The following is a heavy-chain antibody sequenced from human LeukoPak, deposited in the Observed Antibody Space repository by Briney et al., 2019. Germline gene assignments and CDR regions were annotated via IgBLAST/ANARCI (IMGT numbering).Heavy chain of an antibody. CDR2: ISYDGSNK. D-gene: IGHD3-16*02. CDR1: GFTFSSYA. J-gene: IGHJ4*02. Sequence: GGSLRLSCAASGFTFSSYAMHWVRQAPGKGLEWVAVISYDGSNKYYADSVKGRFTISRDNSKNTLYLQMNSLRAEDTAVYYCARGGLSDLIYFDYWGQGTLVTVSS. V-gene: IGHV3-30*04. CDR3: ARGGLSDLIYFDY.